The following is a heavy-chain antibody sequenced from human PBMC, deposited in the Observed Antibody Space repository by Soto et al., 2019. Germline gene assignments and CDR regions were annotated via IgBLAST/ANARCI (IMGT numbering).Heavy chain of an antibody. V-gene: IGHV5-51*01. CDR2: IYPGDSDT. CDR1: GYSFTSYW. J-gene: IGHJ6*02. D-gene: IGHD2-2*03. CDR3: ARRGGGYCSSTSCYPPFGMDV. Sequence: GESLKISCNGSGYSFTSYWIGWVRQMPGKGLDWMGIIYPGDSDTRYSPSFQGQVTISADKSISTAYLQWSSLKASDTAMYYCARRGGGYCSSTSCYPPFGMDVWGQGTTVTVSS.